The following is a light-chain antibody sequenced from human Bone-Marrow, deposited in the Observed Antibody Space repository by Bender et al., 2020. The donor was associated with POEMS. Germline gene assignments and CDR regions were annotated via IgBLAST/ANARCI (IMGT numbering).Light chain of an antibody. CDR1: SSDVGSFNF. CDR3: CSYAGYYTI. Sequence: SALTQSASVSGSPGQSITISCTGTSSDVGSFNFVSWYQQYPGKAPKLIIYEVSKRPSGVPDRFSGSKSGNTASLTISGLQPEDETDYYCCSYAGYYTIFGGGTKLTVL. V-gene: IGLV2-23*02. J-gene: IGLJ2*01. CDR2: EVS.